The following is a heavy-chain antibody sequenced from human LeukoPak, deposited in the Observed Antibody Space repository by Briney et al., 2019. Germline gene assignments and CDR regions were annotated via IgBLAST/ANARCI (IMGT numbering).Heavy chain of an antibody. CDR1: GYTFTSYA. CDR3: ARAPYYDILTGYYNWFGP. D-gene: IGHD3-9*01. V-gene: IGHV1-3*01. J-gene: IGHJ5*02. CDR2: INAGNGNT. Sequence: ASVKVSCKASGYTFTSYAMHWVRQAPGQRLEWMGWINAGNGNTKYSQKFQGRVTITRDTSASTAYMELSSLRSEDTAVYYCARAPYYDILTGYYNWFGPWGQGTLVTVSS.